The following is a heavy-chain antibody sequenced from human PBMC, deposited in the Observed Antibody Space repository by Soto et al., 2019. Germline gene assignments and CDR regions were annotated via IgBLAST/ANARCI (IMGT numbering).Heavy chain of an antibody. CDR1: GFTFDDYA. D-gene: IGHD2-2*01. Sequence: EVQLVESGGGLVQPGRSLRLSCVASGFTFDDYAMHWVRQAPGKGLEWVSGINSNSGSVGYAYSVQGRFTISRDNAKNSLYLKMNRLSPEDTAWYYCAKGQRYFSSASCYFLPPVDDPWGQGTLVTVSS. CDR3: AKGQRYFSSASCYFLPPVDDP. CDR2: INSNSGSV. J-gene: IGHJ5*02. V-gene: IGHV3-9*01.